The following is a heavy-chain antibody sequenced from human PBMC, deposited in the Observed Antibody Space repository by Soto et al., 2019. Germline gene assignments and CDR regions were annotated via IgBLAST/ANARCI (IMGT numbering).Heavy chain of an antibody. CDR2: ISYDGSNK. V-gene: IGHV3-30-3*01. J-gene: IGHJ6*02. CDR3: ARGSYIXMVRGVIITYYYYGMDV. Sequence: GGSLRLSCAASGFTFSSYAMHWVRQAPGKGLEWVAVISYDGSNKYYADSVKGRFTISRDNSKNTLYLQMNSLRAEDTAVYYCARGSYIXMVRGVIITYYYYGMDVWGQGTTVTVSS. D-gene: IGHD3-10*01. CDR1: GFTFSSYA.